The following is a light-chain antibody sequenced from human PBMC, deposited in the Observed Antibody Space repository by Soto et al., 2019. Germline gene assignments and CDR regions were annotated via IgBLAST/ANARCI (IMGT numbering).Light chain of an antibody. CDR3: QQYGSSPYT. J-gene: IGKJ2*01. Sequence: EIVMTQSPATLSVSPGERATLSCRASQSVSSNLAWYQQKPGQAPRFLIYGASTRATGIPARFSGSGSGTDFTLTIISLQSEDFAFYYCQQYGSSPYTFAQGNKLDI. CDR2: GAS. V-gene: IGKV3-15*01. CDR1: QSVSSN.